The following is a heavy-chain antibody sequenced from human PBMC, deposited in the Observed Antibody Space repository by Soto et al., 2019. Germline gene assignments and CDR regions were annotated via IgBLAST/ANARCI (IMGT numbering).Heavy chain of an antibody. CDR3: APGGSSIADAFDI. Sequence: QVQLVESGGGVVQPGRSLRLSCAASGFTFSSYGMHWVRQAPGKGLEWVAVISYDGSNKYYADSVKGRFTISRDNYKNTLYLQMKRLRAEDTAVYYCAPGGSSIADAFDIWGQGTMVTVSS. V-gene: IGHV3-30*03. J-gene: IGHJ3*02. D-gene: IGHD1-26*01. CDR1: GFTFSSYG. CDR2: ISYDGSNK.